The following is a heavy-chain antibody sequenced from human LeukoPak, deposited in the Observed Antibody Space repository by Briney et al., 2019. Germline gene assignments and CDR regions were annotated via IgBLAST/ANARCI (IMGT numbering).Heavy chain of an antibody. CDR2: IYYSGST. D-gene: IGHD3-10*01. J-gene: IGHJ4*02. Sequence: SETLSLTCTVSGGSISSSSYYWGWIRQPLGKGREWIGSIYYSGSTYYNPSLKSRVTISVDTSKNQFSLKLSSVTAADTAVYYCARDYNYYGSGSPHSLDDYWGQGTLVTVSS. V-gene: IGHV4-39*07. CDR1: GGSISSSSYY. CDR3: ARDYNYYGSGSPHSLDDY.